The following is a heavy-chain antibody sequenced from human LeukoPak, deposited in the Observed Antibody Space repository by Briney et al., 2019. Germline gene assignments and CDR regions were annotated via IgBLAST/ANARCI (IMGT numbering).Heavy chain of an antibody. CDR1: GDSVSSNSAA. D-gene: IGHD6-19*01. J-gene: IGHJ5*02. Sequence: SQTLSLTCAISGDSVSSNSAAWNWIRQSPSRGLEWLGRTYYRSKLYNDYAVSVKSRITINPDTSKNQFSLKLSSVTAADTAVYYCARGRTPLWQWLVRSPGRGNNWFDPWGQGTLVTVSS. CDR2: TYYRSKLYN. V-gene: IGHV6-1*01. CDR3: ARGRTPLWQWLVRSPGRGNNWFDP.